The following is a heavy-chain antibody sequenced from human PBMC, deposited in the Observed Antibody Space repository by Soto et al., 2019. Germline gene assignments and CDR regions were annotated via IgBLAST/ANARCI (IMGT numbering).Heavy chain of an antibody. CDR2: IIPVFGTV. J-gene: IGHJ4*02. CDR1: GGTFGNSA. CDR3: AKVMAAAGYDS. Sequence: QVKLVQSGAEVKKPGSSVKVSCKASGGTFGNSAISWVRQDPGQGLEWMGGIIPVFGTVNYAQKFEGRVTIAADESPSTVFMKMSRLTSEDTAVYYCAKVMAAAGYDSWGQGTLVTVSS. V-gene: IGHV1-69*01. D-gene: IGHD3-16*01.